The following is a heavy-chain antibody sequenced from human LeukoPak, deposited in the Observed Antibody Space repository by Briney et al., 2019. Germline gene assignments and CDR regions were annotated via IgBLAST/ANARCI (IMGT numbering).Heavy chain of an antibody. Sequence: SETLSLTCAVSGGSFSGYYWSWIRQPPGKGLEWIGEINHSGSTNYNPSLKSRVTISVDTSKNQFSLKLSSVTAADTAVYYCARDRRIQLWTTGLYYFDYWGQGTLVTVSS. CDR2: INHSGST. D-gene: IGHD5-18*01. J-gene: IGHJ4*02. CDR1: GGSFSGYY. CDR3: ARDRRIQLWTTGLYYFDY. V-gene: IGHV4-34*01.